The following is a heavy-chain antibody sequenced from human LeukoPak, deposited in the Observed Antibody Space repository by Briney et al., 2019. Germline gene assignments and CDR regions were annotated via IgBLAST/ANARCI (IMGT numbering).Heavy chain of an antibody. CDR3: ATWSYLSGYYYGMDV. V-gene: IGHV3-23*01. D-gene: IGHD1-26*01. Sequence: GSLRLSCAASGFTFSSYAMSWVRQAPGKGLEWVSAISGSGGSTYYADSVKGRFTISRDNSKNTLYLQMNSLRAEDTAVYYCATWSYLSGYYYGMDVWGQGTTVTVSS. CDR2: ISGSGGST. J-gene: IGHJ6*02. CDR1: GFTFSSYA.